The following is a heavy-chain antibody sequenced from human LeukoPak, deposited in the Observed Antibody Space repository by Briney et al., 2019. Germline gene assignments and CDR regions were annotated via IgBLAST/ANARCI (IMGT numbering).Heavy chain of an antibody. V-gene: IGHV3-23*01. CDR3: AKDSSSSWFVINYFDY. CDR2: ISGSGGST. Sequence: GGSLRLSCAASGFTFSSYAMSWVRQAPGKGLEWVSGISGSGGSTYYADSVKGRFTISRDNSKNTLYLQMNSLRAEDTAVYYCAKDSSSSWFVINYFDYWGQGTLFTVSS. D-gene: IGHD6-13*01. CDR1: GFTFSSYA. J-gene: IGHJ4*02.